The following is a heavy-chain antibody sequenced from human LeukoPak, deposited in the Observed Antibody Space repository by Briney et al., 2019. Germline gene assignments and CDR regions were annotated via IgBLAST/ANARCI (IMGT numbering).Heavy chain of an antibody. CDR3: AREGLHSSLDN. V-gene: IGHV1-2*02. CDR1: GYTFTAYY. D-gene: IGHD6-13*01. J-gene: IGHJ4*02. CDR2: INPNSGGT. Sequence: ASVTVSCKASGYTFTAYYMHWVRQPPGQGLEWMGRINPNSGGTNYAQKFQGRVTMTRDASITTAYMELSRLRSDDTAVYFCAREGLHSSLDNWGQGTLVTVSS.